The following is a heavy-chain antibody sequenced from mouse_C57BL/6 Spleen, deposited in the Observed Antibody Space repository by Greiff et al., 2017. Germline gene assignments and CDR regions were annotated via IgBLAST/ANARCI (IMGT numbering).Heavy chain of an antibody. V-gene: IGHV1-62-2*01. CDR2: FYPGSGSI. Sequence: QVHVKQSGAELVKPGASVKLSCKASGYTFTEYTIHWVKQRPGQGLEWIGWFYPGSGSIKYNEKFKDKATLTADKSSSTVYMELRRLTSEDSAVYYCARHEGGGDFDVWGTGTTVTVSS. CDR3: ARHEGGGDFDV. J-gene: IGHJ1*03. CDR1: GYTFTEYT.